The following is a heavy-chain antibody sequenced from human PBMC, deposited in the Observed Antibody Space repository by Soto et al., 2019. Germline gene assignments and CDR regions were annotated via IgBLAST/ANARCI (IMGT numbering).Heavy chain of an antibody. D-gene: IGHD2-2*01. CDR1: GGSISSGDYY. Sequence: SETLSLTCTVSGGSISSGDYYWSWIRQPPGKGLEWIGYIYYSGITYYNPSLKSRVTISVDTSKNQFSLKLSSVTAADTAVYYCARAVVPAAQYYFDYWGQGTLVTVSS. CDR2: IYYSGIT. CDR3: ARAVVPAAQYYFDY. V-gene: IGHV4-30-4*01. J-gene: IGHJ4*02.